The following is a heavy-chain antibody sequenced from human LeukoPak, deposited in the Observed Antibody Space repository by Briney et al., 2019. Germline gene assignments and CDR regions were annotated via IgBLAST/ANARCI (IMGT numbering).Heavy chain of an antibody. CDR3: ARDLERGYYYLDY. J-gene: IGHJ4*02. V-gene: IGHV1-46*01. CDR1: GYTFTSHY. CDR2: INPSGGST. D-gene: IGHD3-3*01. Sequence: EASVTVSCKASGYTFTSHYMHWVRQAPGQGLEWMGIINPSGGSTSYAQKFQGRVTMTRDTSTSTVYMELSSLRSEDTAVYYCARDLERGYYYLDYWGQGTLVTVSS.